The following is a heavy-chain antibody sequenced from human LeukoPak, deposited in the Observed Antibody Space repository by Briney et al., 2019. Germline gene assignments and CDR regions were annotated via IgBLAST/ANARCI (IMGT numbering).Heavy chain of an antibody. V-gene: IGHV1-69*13. CDR3: ARDRYQRGAGFDY. CDR2: IIPIFGTA. D-gene: IGHD6-19*01. J-gene: IGHJ4*02. Sequence: ASVKVSCKASGGTFSSYAISWVRQAPEQGLEWMGGIIPIFGTANYAQKFQGRVTITADESTSTAYMELSSLRSEDTAVYYCARDRYQRGAGFDYWGQGTLVTVSS. CDR1: GGTFSSYA.